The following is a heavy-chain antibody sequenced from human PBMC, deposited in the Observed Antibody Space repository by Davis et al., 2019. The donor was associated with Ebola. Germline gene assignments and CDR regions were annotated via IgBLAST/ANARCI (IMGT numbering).Heavy chain of an antibody. V-gene: IGHV1-58*02. CDR2: IVVGSGNT. J-gene: IGHJ4*02. CDR1: GFTFTSSA. CDR3: AASAGTVGKFDY. Sequence: AASVKVSYKASGFTFTSSAIQWVRQARGQRLEWIGWIVVGSGNTNYAQKFQGRVTITRDMSTSTSYVDLTNLRSEDTAVYYCAASAGTVGKFDYWGQGTLVTVSS. D-gene: IGHD1-14*01.